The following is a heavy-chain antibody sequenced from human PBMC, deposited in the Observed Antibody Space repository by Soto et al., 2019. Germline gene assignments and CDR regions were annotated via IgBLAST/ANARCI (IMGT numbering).Heavy chain of an antibody. Sequence: GESLKISCKGSGYSFTSYWIGWVRQMPGKGLEWIGIIYPGDSDTRYSPSFQGQGTISADKSISTAYRQWGTLKASDTPMYYFASGGHASSGSYLYQGGNNFDNWGEGTLVTVP. J-gene: IGHJ4*02. CDR1: GYSFTSYW. D-gene: IGHD3-22*01. V-gene: IGHV5-51*01. CDR2: IYPGDSDT. CDR3: ASGGHASSGSYLYQGGNNFDN.